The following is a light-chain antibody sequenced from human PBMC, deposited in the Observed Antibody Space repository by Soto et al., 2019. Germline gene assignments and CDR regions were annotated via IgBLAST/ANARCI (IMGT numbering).Light chain of an antibody. Sequence: DIQMTQSPSTLSASVGDRVTITCRASHFVSIWLAWYQQRPGKAPKLLIYKASSLESGVPSRFSGSGSGTEFTLTISSLQPDDFGIYYCQQYNDYSPRTFGQGTKVEIK. CDR2: KAS. J-gene: IGKJ1*01. CDR1: HFVSIW. V-gene: IGKV1-5*03. CDR3: QQYNDYSPRT.